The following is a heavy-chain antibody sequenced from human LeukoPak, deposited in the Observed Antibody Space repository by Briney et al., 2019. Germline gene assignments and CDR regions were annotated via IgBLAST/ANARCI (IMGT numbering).Heavy chain of an antibody. V-gene: IGHV3-48*01. D-gene: IGHD3-3*01. CDR3: ARDRTIFGVVGYMDV. CDR2: ISSSSSTI. Sequence: PWGSLRLSCAASGFTFSSYSMNWVRQAPGKGLEWVSYISSSSSTIYYADSVKGRFTISRDNAKNSLYLQMNSLRAEDTAVYYCARDRTIFGVVGYMDVWGKGTTVTVSS. J-gene: IGHJ6*03. CDR1: GFTFSSYS.